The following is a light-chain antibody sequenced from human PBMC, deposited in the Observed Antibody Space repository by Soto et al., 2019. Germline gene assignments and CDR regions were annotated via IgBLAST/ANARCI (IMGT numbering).Light chain of an antibody. Sequence: EIVMTQSPATLSVSPGERATLSCRASQSVSSNLAWYQQNPGQAPRLLIYGASTRATVIPARFSGSGSGTEFTRTIVSLQYEDFAVYYCQQYNNWPFPSWTFGQGTKVEIK. V-gene: IGKV3-15*01. J-gene: IGKJ1*01. CDR1: QSVSSN. CDR2: GAS. CDR3: QQYNNWPFPSWT.